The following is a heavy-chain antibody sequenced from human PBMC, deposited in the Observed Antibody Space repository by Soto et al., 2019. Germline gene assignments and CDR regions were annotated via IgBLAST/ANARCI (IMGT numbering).Heavy chain of an antibody. CDR3: ARPIVVVPAAMKGCAFDI. D-gene: IGHD2-2*01. CDR2: IYWDDDK. Sequence: QITLKESGPPLVKPTQTLTLTCTFSGFSLSTSGVGVGWIRQPPGKALEWLALIYWDDDKRYSPSLKSRLTITTDTSKNPVVLTMTNIDHVDTATYYCARPIVVVPAAMKGCAFDIWGQGTMVTVSS. J-gene: IGHJ3*02. CDR1: GFSLSTSGVG. V-gene: IGHV2-5*02.